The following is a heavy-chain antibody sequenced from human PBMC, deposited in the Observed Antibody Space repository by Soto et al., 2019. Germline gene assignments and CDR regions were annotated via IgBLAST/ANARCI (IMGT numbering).Heavy chain of an antibody. J-gene: IGHJ6*03. D-gene: IGHD2-2*01. Sequence: QVQLQESGPGLVKPSETLSLTCTVSGGSISSYYWSWIRQPPGKGLEWIGYIYYSGSTNYNPSLKRRVTISVDTSKKQFSLKLSSVTAADTAVYYCARGRPQKGGYCSRTSCYSYYYYYMDVWGKGTTVTVSS. CDR1: GGSISSYY. CDR2: IYYSGST. CDR3: ARGRPQKGGYCSRTSCYSYYYYYMDV. V-gene: IGHV4-59*01.